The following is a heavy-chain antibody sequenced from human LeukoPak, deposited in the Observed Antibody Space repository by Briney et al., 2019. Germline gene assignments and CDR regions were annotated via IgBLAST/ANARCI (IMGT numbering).Heavy chain of an antibody. CDR2: IYSGGST. J-gene: IGHJ5*02. Sequence: GGSLRLSCAASGFTVSSNYMSWVRQAPGKGLEWVSVIYSGGSTYYADSVKGRFTISRDNSKNTLYLQMNSLRAEDTAVYYCARDHRRYSDWPYPRGENWFDPWGQGTLVTVSS. CDR1: GFTVSSNY. CDR3: ARDHRRYSDWPYPRGENWFDP. V-gene: IGHV3-66*01. D-gene: IGHD3-9*01.